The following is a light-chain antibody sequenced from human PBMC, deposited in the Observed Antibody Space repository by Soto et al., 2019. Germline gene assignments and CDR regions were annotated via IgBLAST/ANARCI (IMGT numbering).Light chain of an antibody. CDR2: GAS. CDR1: PGIRND. CDR3: LQHNVYPHT. Sequence: DIQMTQSPSSLSASVGDRVTITCRASPGIRNDLAWYQQKPGKAPKRLIYGASSLQSGVPSRFSGSGSGTEFALTISSLQPEDVATYFCLQHNVYPHTFGQGTKVEIK. V-gene: IGKV1-17*01. J-gene: IGKJ1*01.